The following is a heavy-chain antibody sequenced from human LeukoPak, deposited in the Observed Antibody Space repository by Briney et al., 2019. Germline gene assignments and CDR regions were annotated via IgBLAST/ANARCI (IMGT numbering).Heavy chain of an antibody. V-gene: IGHV1-8*03. Sequence: ASVKVSCKASGYTFTSYDINWVRQATGQGLEWMGYMNPNSGNTAYAQKFQGRLTITKNTSISTAYMDLSSLTSDDTAVYYCARETFDSWGQGTRVSVSS. CDR3: ARETFDS. CDR2: MNPNSGNT. J-gene: IGHJ4*02. CDR1: GYTFTSYD.